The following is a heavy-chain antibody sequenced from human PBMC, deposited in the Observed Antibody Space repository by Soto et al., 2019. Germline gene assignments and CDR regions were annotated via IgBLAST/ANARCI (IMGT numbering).Heavy chain of an antibody. Sequence: GRSLRLSCTASGFTCNTHWMHWVRHVPGKGLVWVSRIYFDGITTNCAGSVKGRLTVSRDNAKNTVYLHVNTLRDEDTAVYYCARGGAMGVDYWGQLPLVTVSS. V-gene: IGHV3-74*01. CDR3: ARGGAMGVDY. D-gene: IGHD1-26*01. J-gene: IGHJ4*02. CDR2: IYFDGITT. CDR1: GFTCNTHW.